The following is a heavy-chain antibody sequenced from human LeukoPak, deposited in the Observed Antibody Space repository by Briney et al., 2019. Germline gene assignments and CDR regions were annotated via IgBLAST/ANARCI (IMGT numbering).Heavy chain of an antibody. CDR2: IHKSGTIT. CDR3: ARDPHALDF. V-gene: IGHV3-48*02. Sequence: GGALRLSCAASGFSFSTYSMNWVRQAPGKGLEWVSYIHKSGTITYYRDSVKGRFSISRDNAKNSLYLQMNSLRDEDTAVYYCARDPHALDFWGQGTLVTVSS. J-gene: IGHJ4*02. CDR1: GFSFSTYS.